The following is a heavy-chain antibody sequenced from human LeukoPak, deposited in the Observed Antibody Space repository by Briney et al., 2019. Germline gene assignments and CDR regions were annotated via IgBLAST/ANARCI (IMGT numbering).Heavy chain of an antibody. J-gene: IGHJ4*02. V-gene: IGHV3-7*01. CDR3: ATYYYDSSGLI. Sequence: GGSLRLSCAASGFTFSSYWMTWLRQVPGKGLEWVANIKEDGSEKYYVDSVKGRFTISRDNAKNSLYLLMYSLRAEDTAVYYCATYYYDSSGLIWGQGTLVTVSS. D-gene: IGHD3-22*01. CDR2: IKEDGSEK. CDR1: GFTFSSYW.